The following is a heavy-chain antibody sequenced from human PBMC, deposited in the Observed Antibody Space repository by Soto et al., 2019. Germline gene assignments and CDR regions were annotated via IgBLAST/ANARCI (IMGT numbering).Heavy chain of an antibody. Sequence: GESLKISCKGSGYRFSSYWIAWVRQMPGKGLEWMGIIYPGDSDTMYRPSFQGQVTFPADKSTSTAYLQWSSLKASDTAMYYCARQGSNGAYYYYGMDVWGQGTTVTVSS. J-gene: IGHJ6*02. CDR3: ARQGSNGAYYYYGMDV. V-gene: IGHV5-51*01. CDR2: IYPGDSDT. D-gene: IGHD2-8*01. CDR1: GYRFSSYW.